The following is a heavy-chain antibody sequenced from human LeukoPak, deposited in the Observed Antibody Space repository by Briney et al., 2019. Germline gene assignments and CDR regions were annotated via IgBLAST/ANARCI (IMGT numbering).Heavy chain of an antibody. CDR2: ISYSGST. Sequence: SETLTLTCSVSVAPIRRFYWICIRQPPGKGLEWIGYISYSGSTKYNPSLKSRATMSADTSKSQLSLRLDSVTAADTAVYFCAQQVVGTSDTFDIWGQGAMVTVSS. V-gene: IGHV4-59*01. CDR1: VAPIRRFY. CDR3: AQQVVGTSDTFDI. D-gene: IGHD6-13*01. J-gene: IGHJ3*02.